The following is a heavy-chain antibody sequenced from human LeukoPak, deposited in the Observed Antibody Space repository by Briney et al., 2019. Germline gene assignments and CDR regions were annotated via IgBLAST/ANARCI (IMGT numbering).Heavy chain of an antibody. CDR2: ISGGSSGST. Sequence: GGSLRLSCAASGFTFSDYAMSWVRQAPGKGLEWLSVISGGSSGSTYYADSVTGRFTVSRDDSKNTVDLQMNSLRSEDTAMFYCAKTLPYGAGSFDHWGQGTLVTVSS. CDR1: GFTFSDYA. J-gene: IGHJ4*02. D-gene: IGHD3-10*01. CDR3: AKTLPYGAGSFDH. V-gene: IGHV3-23*01.